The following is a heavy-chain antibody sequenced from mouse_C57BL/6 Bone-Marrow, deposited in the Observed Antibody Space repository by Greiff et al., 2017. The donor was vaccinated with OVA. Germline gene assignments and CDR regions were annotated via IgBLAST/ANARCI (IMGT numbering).Heavy chain of an antibody. CDR3: ARRYFDV. CDR2: INPGSGGT. CDR1: GYAFTNYL. V-gene: IGHV1-54*01. Sequence: VQVVESGAELVRPGTSVKVSCKASGYAFTNYLIEWVKQRPGQGLEWIGVINPGSGGTKYNEKFKGKATLTADNSSSTAYMQLSSLTTEDSAVDLCARRYFDVWCRGTTVTVTS. J-gene: IGHJ1*03.